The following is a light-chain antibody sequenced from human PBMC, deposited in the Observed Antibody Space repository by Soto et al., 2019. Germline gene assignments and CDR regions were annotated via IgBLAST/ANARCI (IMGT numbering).Light chain of an antibody. V-gene: IGKV3-15*01. J-gene: IGKJ5*01. CDR3: QQRSNWPPIT. CDR2: GAS. CDR1: QSVSSN. Sequence: EIVMKHSPATLSVSPGERATLSCRASQSVSSNLAWYQQKPGQAPRLLIYGASTRATGIPARFSGSGSGKEFTLTISSLEPEDFAVYYCQQRSNWPPITFGQGTRLENK.